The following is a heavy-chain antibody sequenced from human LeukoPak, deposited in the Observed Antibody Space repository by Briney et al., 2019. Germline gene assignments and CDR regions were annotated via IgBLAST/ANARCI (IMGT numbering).Heavy chain of an antibody. V-gene: IGHV3-15*01. CDR3: TTTVAVTGTRGVFDF. Sequence: PGGSLRLSCEASGFTFADAWMNWVRQAPGEGLEWVGRVKSKSDGGTTEYASPVKDRTIISRDDAKHTLNLQMNSLKTEDTAVYYCTTTVAVTGTRGVFDFWGQGTVVTVAS. CDR2: VKSKSDGGTT. D-gene: IGHD6-19*01. CDR1: GFTFADAW. J-gene: IGHJ3*01.